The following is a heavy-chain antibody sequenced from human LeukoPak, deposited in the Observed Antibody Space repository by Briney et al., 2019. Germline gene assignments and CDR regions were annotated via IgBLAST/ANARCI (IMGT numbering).Heavy chain of an antibody. V-gene: IGHV4-39*07. CDR1: GGSISRSTYY. D-gene: IGHD5-24*01. CDR2: IYYSGST. CDR3: AKAPRWLQDYFNY. J-gene: IGHJ4*02. Sequence: PSETLSLTCTVSGGSISRSTYYWGWIRQPPGKGLEWIGSIYYSGSTYYNPSLKSRVTISVDTSKNQFSLKLSSVTAADTAVYYCAKAPRWLQDYFNYWGQGTLVTVSS.